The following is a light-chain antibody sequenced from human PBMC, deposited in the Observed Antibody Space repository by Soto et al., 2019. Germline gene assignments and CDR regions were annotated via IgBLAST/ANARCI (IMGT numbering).Light chain of an antibody. CDR2: AAS. CDR1: QGISSY. CDR3: QNYNSYSEA. V-gene: IGKV1-9*01. Sequence: DIQFTHSPSFLSASVVDRVTITFLASQGISSYLAWYQQKPGKAPKLLIYAASTLQSGVPSRFSGSGSGTAFTLTISSLQPDDFATYYCQNYNSYSEAFGQGTKVDIK. J-gene: IGKJ1*01.